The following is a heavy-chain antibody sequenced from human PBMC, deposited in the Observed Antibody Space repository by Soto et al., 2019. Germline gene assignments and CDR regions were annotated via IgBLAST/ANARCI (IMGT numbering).Heavy chain of an antibody. V-gene: IGHV1-8*01. J-gene: IGHJ6*03. D-gene: IGHD3-16*01. CDR2: MNPNSGNT. CDR1: GFTFTRYD. Sequence: ASVKVSCKASGFTFTRYDFNWVRQATGQGLEWMGWMNPNSGNTGFAQKFQGRVTLTRDTSITTAYMELSSLRSEDTAVYYCAWARAYGAPFEYYMDVWGKGTTVTVSS. CDR3: AWARAYGAPFEYYMDV.